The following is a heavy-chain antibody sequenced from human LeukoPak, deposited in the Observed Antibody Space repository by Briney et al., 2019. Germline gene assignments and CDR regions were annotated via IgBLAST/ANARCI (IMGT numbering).Heavy chain of an antibody. CDR3: AREMRCSSTSCYLFDY. CDR2: IYTSVST. V-gene: IGHV4-4*07. CDR1: GGSISSYY. Sequence: SETLSLTCTVSGGSISSYYWSWIRQPAGEGREWIGRIYTSVSTTYNPSLKSRVTMSVDTSTHQSSLKLSSVTAADTAVYYCAREMRCSSTSCYLFDYWGQGTLVTVSS. D-gene: IGHD2-2*01. J-gene: IGHJ4*02.